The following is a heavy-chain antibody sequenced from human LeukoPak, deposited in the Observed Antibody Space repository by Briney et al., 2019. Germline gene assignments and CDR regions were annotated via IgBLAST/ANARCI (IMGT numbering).Heavy chain of an antibody. CDR2: ISGSGGST. D-gene: IGHD1-26*01. Sequence: GGSLRLSCAASGYTFSSYAMSWVRQAPGKGLEWVSAISGSGGSTYYADSVKGRFTISRDNSKNTLYLQMNSLRAEDTAVYYCARGGSYLSAFDIWGQGTMVTVSS. CDR3: ARGGSYLSAFDI. J-gene: IGHJ3*02. CDR1: GYTFSSYA. V-gene: IGHV3-23*01.